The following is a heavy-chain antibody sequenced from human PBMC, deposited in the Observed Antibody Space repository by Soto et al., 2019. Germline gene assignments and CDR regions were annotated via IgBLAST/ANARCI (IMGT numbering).Heavy chain of an antibody. CDR3: TIVRVADSALDR. CDR1: GFIFNNNG. CDR2: MSYDGSDT. Sequence: GGSLRLSCVGSGFIFNNNGMHWVRQTPGKGLEWVAFMSYDGSDTFYADSVKGRFTISRDNSKNTLFLHMSNLRAEDTAMYYCTIVRVADSALDRWGQGTLVTVS. D-gene: IGHD3-10*02. V-gene: IGHV3-30*02. J-gene: IGHJ5*02.